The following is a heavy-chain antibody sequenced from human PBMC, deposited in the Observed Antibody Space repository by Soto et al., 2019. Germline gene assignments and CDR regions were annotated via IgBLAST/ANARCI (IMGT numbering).Heavy chain of an antibody. CDR3: AKDNGGAWSVPRGGFYAYYGMDV. D-gene: IGHD3-3*01. CDR1: GFTFGDHA. CDR2: ISWDSSII. J-gene: IGHJ6*02. V-gene: IGHV3-9*01. Sequence: EMQLVESGGDLVQPGGSLRLSCAASGFTFGDHAMHWVRQVPGRGLEWVSGISWDSSIIDYGDSVKGRFTISRDNAKNSLYLQMNSLRPEDTALYFCAKDNGGAWSVPRGGFYAYYGMDVWGQGTTVIVSS.